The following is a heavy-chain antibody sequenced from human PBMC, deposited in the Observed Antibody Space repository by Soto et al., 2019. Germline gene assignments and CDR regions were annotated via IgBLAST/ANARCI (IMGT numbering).Heavy chain of an antibody. Sequence: ASVKVSCKASGYTFTGYYMHWVRQAPGQGLEWMGWMNPNSGSTGYAQKFQGRVTMTRNTSISTAYMELSSLRSEDTAVYYCAREHYGNSDWFDPWGQGTLVTVSS. CDR2: MNPNSGST. CDR1: GYTFTGYY. CDR3: AREHYGNSDWFDP. V-gene: IGHV1-8*02. D-gene: IGHD3-10*01. J-gene: IGHJ5*02.